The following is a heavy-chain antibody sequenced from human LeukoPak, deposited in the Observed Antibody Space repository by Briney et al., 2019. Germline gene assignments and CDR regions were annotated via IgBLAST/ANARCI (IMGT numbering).Heavy chain of an antibody. J-gene: IGHJ4*02. D-gene: IGHD1-26*01. CDR1: GFTVSSNY. CDR3: ARNSVGAFDY. CDR2: IYSGGST. Sequence: PGGSLRLSCAASGFTVSSNYMSWVRQAPGKGLEWVSVIYSGGSTYYADSAKGRFTISRDNSKNTLYLQMNSLRADDTAVYYCARNSVGAFDYWGQGTLVTVSS. V-gene: IGHV3-53*01.